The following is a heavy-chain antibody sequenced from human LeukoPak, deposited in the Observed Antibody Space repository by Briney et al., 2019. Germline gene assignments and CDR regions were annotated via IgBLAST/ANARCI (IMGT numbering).Heavy chain of an antibody. CDR2: IYYSGST. CDR1: GGSISSGDYY. J-gene: IGHJ4*02. V-gene: IGHV4-30-4*01. D-gene: IGHD1-1*01. Sequence: PSETLSLTCTVSGGSISSGDYYWSWIRQPPGKGLEWIGYIYYSGSTYYNPSLKSRVTISVDTSRNQFSLKLSSVTAADTAVYYCARDGDNWNEGGYWGQGTLVTVSS. CDR3: ARDGDNWNEGGY.